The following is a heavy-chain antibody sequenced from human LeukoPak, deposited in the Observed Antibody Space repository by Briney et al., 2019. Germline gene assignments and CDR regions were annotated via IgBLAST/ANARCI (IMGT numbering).Heavy chain of an antibody. V-gene: IGHV4-59*13. CDR2: ISFSGNT. J-gene: IGHJ4*02. Sequence: PSETLSLTCTVSSVSTSGAYWGWIRQPPGKGLEWIGYISFSGNTKYNASLKSRVSISVDTSKGQFSLKLSSVTAADTAMYYCARGRNYFDYWGQGTLVTVSS. CDR3: ARGRNYFDY. CDR1: SVSTSGAY.